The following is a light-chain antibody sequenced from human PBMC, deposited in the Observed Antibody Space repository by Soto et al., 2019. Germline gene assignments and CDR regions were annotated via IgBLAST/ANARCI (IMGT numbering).Light chain of an antibody. J-gene: IGKJ1*01. Sequence: IVLTRAPATLSLSPGGRRTLSCRASQSVSSYLAWYQQKPGQAPRLLIYDASNRAAGIPARFSGSGSGTDFTPTISSLQPEDFAVYYCQQRSNWPTFGQGTKVDIK. CDR1: QSVSSY. CDR2: DAS. CDR3: QQRSNWPT. V-gene: IGKV3-11*01.